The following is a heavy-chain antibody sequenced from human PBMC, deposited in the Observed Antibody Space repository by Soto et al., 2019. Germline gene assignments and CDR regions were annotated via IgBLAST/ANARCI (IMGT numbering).Heavy chain of an antibody. CDR1: GYTFTSYY. Sequence: ASVKVSCKASGYTFTSYYMHWVRQAPGQGLEWMGIINPSGGSTSYAQKFQGRVTMTRDTSTSTVYMELSSLRSEDTAVYYCARVGDFWSGYYPVDAFDIWGQGTMGTVSS. V-gene: IGHV1-46*01. D-gene: IGHD3-3*01. CDR2: INPSGGST. CDR3: ARVGDFWSGYYPVDAFDI. J-gene: IGHJ3*02.